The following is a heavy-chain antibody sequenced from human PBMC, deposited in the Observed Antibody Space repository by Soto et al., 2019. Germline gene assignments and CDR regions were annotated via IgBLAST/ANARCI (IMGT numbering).Heavy chain of an antibody. Sequence: GGSLRLSCEASGFAFSTYAMTWVRQAPGKGLEWVSVNSGSGGSSYYAASVKGRFTISRDNSKNTLFLQMNGLRAEDTAVYYCAKVTKRAAAGRYEYYKYGMDVWGQGTTVTVSS. D-gene: IGHD6-13*01. V-gene: IGHV3-23*01. CDR1: GFAFSTYA. CDR2: NSGSGGSS. J-gene: IGHJ6*02. CDR3: AKVTKRAAAGRYEYYKYGMDV.